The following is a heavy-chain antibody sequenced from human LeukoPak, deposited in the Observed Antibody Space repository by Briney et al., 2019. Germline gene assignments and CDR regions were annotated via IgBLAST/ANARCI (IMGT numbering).Heavy chain of an antibody. Sequence: SGGSLRLSCAASGFSFSNYAMSWVRQAPGKGPQWVSVIGGSGKTYDADFVRGRFTISRDNSKNTLYLQMSGLRAEDTAVYYCASASSHRIAAGGDYWGQGTLVTVSS. J-gene: IGHJ4*02. D-gene: IGHD6-13*01. CDR1: GFSFSNYA. V-gene: IGHV3-23*01. CDR3: ASASSHRIAAGGDY. CDR2: IGGSGKT.